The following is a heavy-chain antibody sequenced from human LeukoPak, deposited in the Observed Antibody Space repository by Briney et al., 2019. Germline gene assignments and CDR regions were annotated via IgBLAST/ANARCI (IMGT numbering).Heavy chain of an antibody. CDR1: GFTFSNYI. J-gene: IGHJ4*02. D-gene: IGHD3-10*01. CDR2: INSRSTTL. V-gene: IGHV3-48*01. CDR3: ARGWGSPHYYGSGSFDY. Sequence: PGGSLRLSCAASGFTFSNYIMHWVRQAPGKGLEWVSDINSRSTTLYYADSVKGRFTISRDNSKNSLYLQMNSLRAEDTAVYYCARGWGSPHYYGSGSFDYWGQGTLVTVSS.